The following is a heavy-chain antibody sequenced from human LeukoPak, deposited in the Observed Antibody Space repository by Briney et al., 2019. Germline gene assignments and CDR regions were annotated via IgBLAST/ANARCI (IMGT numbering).Heavy chain of an antibody. CDR2: IYSGGST. CDR1: GFTVSSNY. J-gene: IGHJ4*02. Sequence: GGSLRLSCAASGFTVSSNYMSWVRQAPGKGLEWVSVIYSGGSTYYADSVKGRFTNSRDNSKNTLYLQMNSLRAEDTAVYYCASRIHDFWSGYLIDYWGQGTLVTVSS. CDR3: ASRIHDFWSGYLIDY. D-gene: IGHD3-3*01. V-gene: IGHV3-53*01.